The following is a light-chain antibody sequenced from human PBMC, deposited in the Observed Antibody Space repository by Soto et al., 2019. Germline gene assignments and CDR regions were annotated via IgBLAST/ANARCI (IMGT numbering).Light chain of an antibody. J-gene: IGLJ1*01. CDR3: NSFTDSSLYV. Sequence: QSALTQPASVSGSRGQSITISCTGTISDLGGYNYVSWYQQHPGKAPRLVIYEVTNRPSGVSNRFSGSKSGNTASLTISGLQAEDEADYYCNSFTDSSLYVFATGTKLTV. CDR2: EVT. CDR1: ISDLGGYNY. V-gene: IGLV2-14*01.